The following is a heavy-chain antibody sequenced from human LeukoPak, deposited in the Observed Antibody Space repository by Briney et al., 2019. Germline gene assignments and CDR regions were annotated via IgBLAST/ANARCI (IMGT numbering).Heavy chain of an antibody. CDR1: GGSISSYY. Sequence: SETLSLTCTVSGGSISSYYWSWIRQPPGKGLEWIGYIYYSGSTNYNPSLKSRVTISVDTSKNQFSLKLSSVTAADTAVYYCARSRGGRRTMVNSPDYWGQGTLVTVSS. D-gene: IGHD4-23*01. CDR3: ARSRGGRRTMVNSPDY. J-gene: IGHJ4*02. CDR2: IYYSGST. V-gene: IGHV4-59*12.